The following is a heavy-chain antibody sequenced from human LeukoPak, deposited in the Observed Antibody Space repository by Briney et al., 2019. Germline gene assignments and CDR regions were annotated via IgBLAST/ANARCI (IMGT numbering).Heavy chain of an antibody. CDR2: ISSSSSYI. CDR1: GFTFSSYS. V-gene: IGHV3-21*01. D-gene: IGHD6-13*01. Sequence: PGGSLRLSCAASGFTFSSYSMNWVRQAPGKGLEWVSSISSSSSYIYYADSVKGRFTISRDNAKNSLYLQMSSLRAEDTAVYYCASSGYSSSGGFDYWGQGTLVTVSS. CDR3: ASSGYSSSGGFDY. J-gene: IGHJ4*02.